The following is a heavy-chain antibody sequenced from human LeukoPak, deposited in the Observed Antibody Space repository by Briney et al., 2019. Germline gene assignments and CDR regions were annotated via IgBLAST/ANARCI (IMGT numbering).Heavy chain of an antibody. D-gene: IGHD5-18*01. CDR1: GFSFSSFD. V-gene: IGHV3-23*01. Sequence: GGTLRLSCAASGFSFSSFDMSWVRQAPGKGLEWVSIIVGSGGSTYYSDSVKGRFTISRDNSKNTLYLQMNSLRAEDTAVYYCAARWGYNAFDIWGHGTMVTVSS. J-gene: IGHJ3*02. CDR3: AARWGYNAFDI. CDR2: IVGSGGST.